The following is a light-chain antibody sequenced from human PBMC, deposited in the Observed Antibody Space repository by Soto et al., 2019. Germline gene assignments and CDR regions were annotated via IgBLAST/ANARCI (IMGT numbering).Light chain of an antibody. CDR3: QAWDSSPAW. V-gene: IGLV3-1*01. CDR2: QDS. Sequence: SYELTQPPSVSVSPGQTASITCSGDKLGYKYACWYQQKPGQSPVLVIYQDSKRPSGIPERFSGSNSGNTATLTISGTQAMDEADYYCQAWDSSPAWFGGGTTVTVL. CDR1: KLGYKY. J-gene: IGLJ3*02.